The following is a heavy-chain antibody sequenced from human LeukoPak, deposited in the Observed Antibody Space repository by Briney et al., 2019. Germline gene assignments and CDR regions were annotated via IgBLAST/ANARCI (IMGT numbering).Heavy chain of an antibody. J-gene: IGHJ6*03. CDR3: AKDGKRSLDV. V-gene: IGHV3-21*01. CDR2: ISSSSSYI. Sequence: GGSLRLSCAASGFTFSSYSMNWVRQAPGKGLEWVSSISSSSSYIYYADSVKGRFTISRDNSKNTLYLQMNSLRAEDTAVYYCAKDGKRSLDVWGKGTTVTISS. CDR1: GFTFSSYS. D-gene: IGHD4-23*01.